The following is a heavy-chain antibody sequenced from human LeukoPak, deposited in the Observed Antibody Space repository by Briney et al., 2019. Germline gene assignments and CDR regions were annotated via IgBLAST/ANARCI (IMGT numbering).Heavy chain of an antibody. CDR3: ARGSTGPRLRS. CDR1: GGSLNDYY. D-gene: IGHD4-11*01. CDR2: ISHSGST. V-gene: IGHV4-34*01. J-gene: IGHJ5*02. Sequence: SETLSLTCAVSGGSLNDYYWGWIPQPPGKGLEWIGEISHSGSTNYNPSLKSRVTISEDTSKNQFSLRLNSVTAADTAVYYCARGSTGPRLRSWGQGTLVTVSS.